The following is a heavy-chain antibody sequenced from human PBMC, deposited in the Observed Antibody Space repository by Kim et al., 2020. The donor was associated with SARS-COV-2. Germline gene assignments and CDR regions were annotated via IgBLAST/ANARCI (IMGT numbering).Heavy chain of an antibody. D-gene: IGHD2-15*01. V-gene: IGHV4-4*07. CDR3: AGASGGNTQFDF. J-gene: IGHJ4*02. CDR1: GGSISSYY. CDR2: INTSGST. Sequence: SETLSLTCTVSGGSISSYYWSWIRQLAGKGLEWIGRINTSGSTKYNPSLKSRVTMSVDTSKNQFSLNLSSVTAADTAVYYCAGASGGNTQFDFWGQGTLVTVSS.